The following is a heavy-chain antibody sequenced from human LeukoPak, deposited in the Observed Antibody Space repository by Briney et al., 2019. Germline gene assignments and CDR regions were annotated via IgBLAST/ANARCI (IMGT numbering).Heavy chain of an antibody. D-gene: IGHD3-3*01. CDR1: GGSISSSSYY. J-gene: IGHJ4*02. Sequence: SETLSLTCTVSGGSISSSSYYWGWIRQPPGKGLEWNGSIYYSGSTSYNPSLKSRVTISVDTPKNQFSLKLSSVTAADMAVYYCARTPFWSGHNYWSQGILVTVSS. CDR2: IYYSGST. CDR3: ARTPFWSGHNY. V-gene: IGHV4-39*07.